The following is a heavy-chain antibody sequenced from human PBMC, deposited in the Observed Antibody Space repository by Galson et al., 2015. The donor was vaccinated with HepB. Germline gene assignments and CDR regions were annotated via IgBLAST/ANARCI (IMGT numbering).Heavy chain of an antibody. D-gene: IGHD2-21*02. CDR1: GFTFSSYG. V-gene: IGHV3-30*18. CDR2: ISYDGSNK. CDR3: AKDGNAYCGGDCYSGAFDI. Sequence: SLRLSCAASGFTFSSYGMHWVRHAPGKGLEWVAVISYDGSNKYYADSVKGRFTISRDNSKNTLYLQMNSLRAEDTAVYYCAKDGNAYCGGDCYSGAFDIWGQGTMVTVSS. J-gene: IGHJ3*02.